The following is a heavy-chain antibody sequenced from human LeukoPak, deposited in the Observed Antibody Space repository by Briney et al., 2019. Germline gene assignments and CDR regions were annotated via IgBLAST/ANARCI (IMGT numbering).Heavy chain of an antibody. CDR1: GYIFTGYY. J-gene: IGHJ3*02. CDR3: ARARKRITMIVVVKLDAFDI. Sequence: VASVKVSCKASGYIFTGYYMHWVRQAPGQGLEWMGIINPSGGSTSYAQKFQGRVTMTRDMSTSTVYMELSSLRSEDTAVYYCARARKRITMIVVVKLDAFDIWGQGTMVTVSS. D-gene: IGHD3-22*01. V-gene: IGHV1-46*01. CDR2: INPSGGST.